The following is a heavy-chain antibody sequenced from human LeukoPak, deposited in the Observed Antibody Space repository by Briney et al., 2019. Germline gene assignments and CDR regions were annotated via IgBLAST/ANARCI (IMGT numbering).Heavy chain of an antibody. CDR3: ARGYDSTGWVY. CDR1: GFTFSSYG. J-gene: IGHJ4*02. V-gene: IGHV3-30*03. CDR2: ISYDGSNK. D-gene: IGHD3-22*01. Sequence: PGGSLRLSCAASGFTFSSYGMHWVRQAPGKGLEWVAVISYDGSNKYYADSVKGRFTISRDNSKNTLYLQLNSLRAEDTAVYYCARGYDSTGWVYWGQGTLVTVS.